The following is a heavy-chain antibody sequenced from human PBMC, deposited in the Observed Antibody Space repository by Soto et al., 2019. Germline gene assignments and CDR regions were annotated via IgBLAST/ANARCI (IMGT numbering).Heavy chain of an antibody. V-gene: IGHV3-23*01. D-gene: IGHD3-16*01. Sequence: GGSLRLSCAASGFTFSSYAMSWVRQAPGKGLEWVSAISGSGGSTYYADSVKGRFTISRGNSKNTLYLQMNSLRAEDTAVYYCATIAFRRVYFDYWGQGTLVTVSS. CDR3: ATIAFRRVYFDY. CDR2: ISGSGGST. J-gene: IGHJ4*02. CDR1: GFTFSSYA.